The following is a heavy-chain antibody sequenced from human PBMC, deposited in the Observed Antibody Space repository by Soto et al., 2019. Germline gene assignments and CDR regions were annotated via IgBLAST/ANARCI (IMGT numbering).Heavy chain of an antibody. CDR1: GYTFTSYG. J-gene: IGHJ5*02. CDR3: ARAAYCSGGSCYPGWFDP. D-gene: IGHD2-15*01. Sequence: ASVKVSCKASGYTFTSYGISWVRQAPGQGLEWMGWISAYNGNTNYAQKLQGRVTMTTDTSTSTAYMELRSLRSDDTAVYYCARAAYCSGGSCYPGWFDPWGQGTLVTV. CDR2: ISAYNGNT. V-gene: IGHV1-18*01.